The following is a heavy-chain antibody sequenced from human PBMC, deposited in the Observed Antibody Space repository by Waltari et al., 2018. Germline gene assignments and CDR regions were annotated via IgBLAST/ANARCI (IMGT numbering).Heavy chain of an antibody. CDR3: ARRQLGGPFDP. D-gene: IGHD3-16*01. V-gene: IGHV1-69*12. Sequence: QVRLVQSGAEMKKAGSSVKVSCRTSGNPFNSYALSWVRQASGQGLEWMGGIIPIFGTAPNYAQKFQGRLTVTADESTATVYMDLSGLRSDDTAVYYCARRQLGGPFDPWGQGTLVSVSS. CDR2: IIPIFGTAP. J-gene: IGHJ5*02. CDR1: GNPFNSYA.